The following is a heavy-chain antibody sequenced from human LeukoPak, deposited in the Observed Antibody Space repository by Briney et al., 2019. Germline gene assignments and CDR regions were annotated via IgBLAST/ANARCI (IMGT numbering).Heavy chain of an antibody. CDR1: GGSITTYY. Sequence: SETLSLTCTVSGGSITTYYWSWIRQPPGKGPEWIGYIYNSGSPNYNPSLKSRVTISLDTSKNQFSLNLSSVTAADTAVYYCARAIAVAGIIDYWGQGILVTVSS. D-gene: IGHD6-19*01. CDR3: ARAIAVAGIIDY. J-gene: IGHJ4*02. V-gene: IGHV4-59*01. CDR2: IYNSGSP.